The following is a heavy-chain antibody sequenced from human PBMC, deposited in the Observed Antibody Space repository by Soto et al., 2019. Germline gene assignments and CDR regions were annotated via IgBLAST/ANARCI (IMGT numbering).Heavy chain of an antibody. CDR3: AKEGGLSGSYYISSSYYFDY. Sequence: QVQLVESGGGVVQPGRSLRLSCVASGFTFSSYGMHWVRQAPGKGLEWVAIISYDGSNKYYAESVKGRLTISRDNSKNTLYLQMNSLRAEDTSVYYCAKEGGLSGSYYISSSYYFDYGGQGTLVTVSS. J-gene: IGHJ4*02. CDR1: GFTFSSYG. D-gene: IGHD1-26*01. CDR2: ISYDGSNK. V-gene: IGHV3-30*18.